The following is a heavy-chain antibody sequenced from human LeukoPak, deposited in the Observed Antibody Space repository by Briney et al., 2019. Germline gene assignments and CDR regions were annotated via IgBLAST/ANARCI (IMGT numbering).Heavy chain of an antibody. D-gene: IGHD3-22*01. Sequence: ASVKVSCKASGYTFSSFGISWVRQAPGQGLEWMGWISAYSGYTNYAQEFQGRVTMTTDTSTSTAYMELRSLRSDDTAVYYCARDPSGDTSEFDFWGQGTLVTVSS. V-gene: IGHV1-18*01. CDR1: GYTFSSFG. CDR3: ARDPSGDTSEFDF. CDR2: ISAYSGYT. J-gene: IGHJ4*02.